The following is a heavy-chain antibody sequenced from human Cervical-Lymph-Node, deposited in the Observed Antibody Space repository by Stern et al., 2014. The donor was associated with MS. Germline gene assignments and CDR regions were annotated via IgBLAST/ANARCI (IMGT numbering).Heavy chain of an antibody. CDR1: GYTFISYD. D-gene: IGHD5-18*01. Sequence: VQLVESGSQVRKPGASVKVSCQASGYTFISYDIFWVRQATGQGLEWMGWMNPNNANTGHAQKFQCRVTMTRNISISTAYMELSSLRSDDTAVYYCVRGGFSYGYGLDAWGQGTAVIVSS. V-gene: IGHV1-8*01. CDR2: MNPNNANT. J-gene: IGHJ6*02. CDR3: VRGGFSYGYGLDA.